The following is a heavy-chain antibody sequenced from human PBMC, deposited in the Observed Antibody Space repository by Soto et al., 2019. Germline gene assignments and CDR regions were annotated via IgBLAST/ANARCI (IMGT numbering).Heavy chain of an antibody. CDR2: INPSGSTT. V-gene: IGHV3-11*04. Sequence: KAGGSLRLSCAASGFTFSDHYMTWIRQAPGKGLEWISYINPSGSTTDYADSVQGRFTISRDNAENSLYLQMNSLRAEDTALYYCARGHHSMDVWGQGATVTVSS. J-gene: IGHJ6*02. CDR3: ARGHHSMDV. CDR1: GFTFSDHY.